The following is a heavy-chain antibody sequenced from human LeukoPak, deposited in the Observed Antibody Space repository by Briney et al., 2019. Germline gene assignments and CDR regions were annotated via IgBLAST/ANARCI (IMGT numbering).Heavy chain of an antibody. D-gene: IGHD3-22*01. J-gene: IGHJ5*02. V-gene: IGHV1-69*05. CDR2: IIPIFGTA. CDR3: AGTYYYDSSGYYGGS. Sequence: SVKVSCKASGGTFSSYAISWVRQAPGQGLEWMGGIIPIFGTANYAQKFRGRVTITTDESTSTAYMELSSLRSEDTAVYYCAGTYYYDSSGYYGGSWGQGTLVTVSS. CDR1: GGTFSSYA.